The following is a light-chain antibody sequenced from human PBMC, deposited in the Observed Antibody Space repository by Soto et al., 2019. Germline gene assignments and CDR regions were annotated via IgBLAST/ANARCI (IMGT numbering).Light chain of an antibody. CDR1: DRDVGVYDF. V-gene: IGLV2-14*03. Sequence: QSVLTQPASVSGAPGQSITISCTGTDRDVGVYDFVSWYQQHPGSAPKLMVYDVSNRPSGFSDRFSGSKSCNAASLTISGLQADDEADYYRSSYTTSSTRVFGGGTKPTVL. J-gene: IGLJ3*02. CDR3: SSYTTSSTRV. CDR2: DVS.